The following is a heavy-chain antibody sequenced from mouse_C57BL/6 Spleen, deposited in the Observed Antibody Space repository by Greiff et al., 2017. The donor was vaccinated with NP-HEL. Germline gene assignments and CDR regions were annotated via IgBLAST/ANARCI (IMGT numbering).Heavy chain of an antibody. V-gene: IGHV1-55*01. CDR2: IYPGSGST. CDR1: GYTFTSYW. CDR3: ATIYYGYYGGWYFDV. Sequence: QVQLQQPGAELVKPGASVKMSCKASGYTFTSYWITWVKQRPGQGLEWIGDIYPGSGSTNYNEKFKSKATLTVDTSSSTAYMQLSSLTSEDSAVYYCATIYYGYYGGWYFDVWGTGTTVTVSS. J-gene: IGHJ1*03. D-gene: IGHD2-3*01.